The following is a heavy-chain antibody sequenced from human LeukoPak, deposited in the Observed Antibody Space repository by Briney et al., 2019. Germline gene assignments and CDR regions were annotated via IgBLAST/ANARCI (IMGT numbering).Heavy chain of an antibody. CDR1: GFTFSSYA. Sequence: PGGSLRLSCAASGFTFSSYAMSWVRQAPGKGLEWVSAISGGGGSTYYADSVKGRFTISRDNSKNTLYLQMNSLRAEDTAVYYCAKDPNGDYDYVWGSYRDSYYFDYWGQGTLVTVSS. V-gene: IGHV3-23*01. J-gene: IGHJ4*02. CDR2: ISGGGGST. D-gene: IGHD3-16*02. CDR3: AKDPNGDYDYVWGSYRDSYYFDY.